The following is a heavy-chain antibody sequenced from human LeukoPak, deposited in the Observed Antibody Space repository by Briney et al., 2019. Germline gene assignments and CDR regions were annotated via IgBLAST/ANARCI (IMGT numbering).Heavy chain of an antibody. Sequence: PSETLSLTCTVSGGSISSTTYYWGWIRQPPGKGLEWIATIYYSGTIYYNPSLKTRVTMSLDTSKNQFSLNLSSVTAADTAVYYCARHSPNTIRNVHFDSWGPGTLVTVSS. V-gene: IGHV4-39*01. CDR1: GGSISSTTYY. CDR2: IYYSGTI. J-gene: IGHJ4*02. D-gene: IGHD3-9*01. CDR3: ARHSPNTIRNVHFDS.